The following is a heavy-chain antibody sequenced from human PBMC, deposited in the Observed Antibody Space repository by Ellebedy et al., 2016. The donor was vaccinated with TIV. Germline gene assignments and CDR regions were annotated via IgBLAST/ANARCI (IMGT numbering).Heavy chain of an antibody. J-gene: IGHJ6*02. D-gene: IGHD3-16*01. CDR3: ARDRGEITWIPYYGMDV. V-gene: IGHV3-11*04. CDR1: GFTFSDYY. Sequence: GESLKISCATSGFTFSDYYMSWIRQAPGKGLEWVSYISSSGSTIYYADSVKGRFTISRDNAKNSLYLQMNSLRAEDTAVYYCARDRGEITWIPYYGMDVWGQGTTVTVSS. CDR2: ISSSGSTI.